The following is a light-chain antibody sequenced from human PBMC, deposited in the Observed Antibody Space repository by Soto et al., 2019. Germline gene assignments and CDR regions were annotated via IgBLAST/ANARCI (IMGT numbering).Light chain of an antibody. Sequence: VQMTQSPSTLSASVGDRVTITCRASQTISEWLAWYQQRPGKVPELLIYRASILQSGVPSRFSGSGSGTEFTLTISSLQPDDFATYYCQEYSYFPLTFGQGTKLEIK. CDR3: QEYSYFPLT. J-gene: IGKJ2*01. CDR1: QTISEW. V-gene: IGKV1-5*03. CDR2: RAS.